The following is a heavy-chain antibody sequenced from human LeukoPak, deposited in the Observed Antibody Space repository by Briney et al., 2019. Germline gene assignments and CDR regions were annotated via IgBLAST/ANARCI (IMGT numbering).Heavy chain of an antibody. Sequence: GASVKVSCMASGGTFSSYAISWVRQAPGQGLEWMGRIIPILGIANYAQKFQGRVTITADKSTSTAYMELSSLRSEDTAVYYCARSCSGGSCYPAFDPWGQGTLVTVSS. CDR3: ARSCSGGSCYPAFDP. CDR2: IIPILGIA. CDR1: GGTFSSYA. D-gene: IGHD2-15*01. V-gene: IGHV1-69*04. J-gene: IGHJ5*02.